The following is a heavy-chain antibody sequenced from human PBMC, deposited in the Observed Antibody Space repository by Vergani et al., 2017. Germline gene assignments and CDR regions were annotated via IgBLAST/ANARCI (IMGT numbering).Heavy chain of an antibody. V-gene: IGHV1-2*02. CDR2: INPNSGGT. CDR1: GYTFTDYF. CDR3: ARVGTSSNRDYFDY. J-gene: IGHJ4*02. D-gene: IGHD2-2*01. Sequence: QVQLVQSGAEVKKPGASVKVSCKASGYTFTDYFMHWVRQARGQCREWMGWINPNSGGTNYAQKFQGRVTMTRDTSISTAYMELSNLRSDDTAVYYCARVGTSSNRDYFDYWGQGTLVTVSS.